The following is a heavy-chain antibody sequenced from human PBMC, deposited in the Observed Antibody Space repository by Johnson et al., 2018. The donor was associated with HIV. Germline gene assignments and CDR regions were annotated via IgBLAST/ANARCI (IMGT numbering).Heavy chain of an antibody. D-gene: IGHD6-6*01. CDR1: GFTFSDYY. CDR3: ATAARLFDAFDI. CDR2: LYSGGST. J-gene: IGHJ3*02. V-gene: IGHV3-66*01. Sequence: VQLVESGGGSVQPGGSLRLSCAASGFTFSDYYMRWVRQAPGKGLEWVSVLYSGGSTYYADSVKGRFSISRDNSNNTLYLQMNSLRAEDTAVYYCATAARLFDAFDIWGQGTMVTVSS.